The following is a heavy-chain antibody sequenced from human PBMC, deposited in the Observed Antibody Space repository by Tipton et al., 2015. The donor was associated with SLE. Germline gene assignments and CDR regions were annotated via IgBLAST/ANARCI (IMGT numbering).Heavy chain of an antibody. CDR2: IYTSGNI. V-gene: IGHV4-4*07. CDR3: VVCSPSSCAYFDY. Sequence: TLSLTCTVSGDSVNPRYWIWVRQPAEKGLEWIGLIYTSGNINYNPSLKSRVTLSADASKAQFSLKLTSVTAADTAVYYCVVCSPSSCAYFDYWGQGRLVTVSS. D-gene: IGHD2-2*01. CDR1: GDSVNPRY. J-gene: IGHJ4*02.